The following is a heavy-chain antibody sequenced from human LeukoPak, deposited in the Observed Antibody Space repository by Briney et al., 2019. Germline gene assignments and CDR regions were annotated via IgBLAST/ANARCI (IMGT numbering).Heavy chain of an antibody. J-gene: IGHJ6*02. V-gene: IGHV3-30*18. CDR2: ISYDGSNK. Sequence: GRSLRLACAAPGFTLSSYGMHWVRQAPGKGLEWVAVISYDGSNKYYADSVKGRFTISRDNSKNTLYLQMNSLRAEDTAVYYCAKEGGGIAVVNYGMDVWGQGTTLTVPS. CDR3: AKEGGGIAVVNYGMDV. CDR1: GFTLSSYG. D-gene: IGHD6-19*01.